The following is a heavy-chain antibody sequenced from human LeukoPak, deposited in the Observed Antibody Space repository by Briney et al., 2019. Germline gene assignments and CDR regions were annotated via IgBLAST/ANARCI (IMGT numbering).Heavy chain of an antibody. J-gene: IGHJ4*02. CDR2: IRNKANRYSA. CDR3: VRVFSGLDY. Sequence: GGSLRLSCAASGFTFSDHSMDWVRQAPGKGLEWVGRIRNKANRYSAEYAASVKGTFTISRDDSKNSMNLQMHSLKTEDPSVYYCVRVFSGLDYWGQGTLVTVSS. D-gene: IGHD2-15*01. V-gene: IGHV3-72*01. CDR1: GFTFSDHS.